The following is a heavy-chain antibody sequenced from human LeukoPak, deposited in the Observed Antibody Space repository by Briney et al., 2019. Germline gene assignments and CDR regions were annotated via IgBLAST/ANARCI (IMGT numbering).Heavy chain of an antibody. J-gene: IGHJ3*02. V-gene: IGHV1-2*04. D-gene: IGHD1-1*01. CDR1: GYTFTGYY. Sequence: ASVKVSCKASGYTFTGYYMHWVRQAPGQGLEWMGWINPNSGGTNYAQRFQGWVTMTRDTSISTAYMELSRLRSDDTAVYYCARETTGTTLYAFDIWGQGTMVTVSS. CDR2: INPNSGGT. CDR3: ARETTGTTLYAFDI.